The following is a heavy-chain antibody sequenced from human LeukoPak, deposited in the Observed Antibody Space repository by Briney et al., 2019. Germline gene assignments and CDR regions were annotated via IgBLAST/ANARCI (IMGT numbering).Heavy chain of an antibody. Sequence: ASVKVSCKASGYTFTSYGISWVRQAPGQGLEWMGWISAYNGNTNYAQKLQGRVTMTTDTSTSTAYMELRSQRSDDTAVYYCARGPYYYGSGSYYFDYWGQGTLVTVSS. CDR3: ARGPYYYGSGSYYFDY. V-gene: IGHV1-18*01. J-gene: IGHJ4*02. CDR1: GYTFTSYG. D-gene: IGHD3-10*01. CDR2: ISAYNGNT.